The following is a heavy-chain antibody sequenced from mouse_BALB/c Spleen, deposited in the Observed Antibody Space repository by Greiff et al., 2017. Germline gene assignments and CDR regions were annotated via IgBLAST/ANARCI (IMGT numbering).Heavy chain of an antibody. J-gene: IGHJ4*01. CDR2: ISSGGSYT. Sequence: EVQGVESGGDLVKPGGSLKLSCAASGFTFSSYGMSWVRQTPDKRLEWVATISSGGSYTYYPDSVKGRFTISRDNAKNTLYLQMSSLKSEDTAMYYCARQGQLGAGAMDYWGQGTSVTVSS. V-gene: IGHV5-6*01. D-gene: IGHD3-2*01. CDR3: ARQGQLGAGAMDY. CDR1: GFTFSSYG.